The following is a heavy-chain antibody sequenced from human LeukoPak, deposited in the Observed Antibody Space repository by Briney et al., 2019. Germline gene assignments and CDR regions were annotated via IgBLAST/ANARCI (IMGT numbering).Heavy chain of an antibody. D-gene: IGHD5-18*01. Sequence: PGGSLRLSCAASEFTFSSYTMNWVRQAPGKGLEWVSSISSSSTYMYYADSVKGRFTISRDNAKNSLYPQMNSLRDEDTAVYYCARAGYSYGPRGFDYWGQGTLVTVSS. CDR3: ARAGYSYGPRGFDY. V-gene: IGHV3-21*01. CDR2: ISSSSTYM. CDR1: EFTFSSYT. J-gene: IGHJ4*02.